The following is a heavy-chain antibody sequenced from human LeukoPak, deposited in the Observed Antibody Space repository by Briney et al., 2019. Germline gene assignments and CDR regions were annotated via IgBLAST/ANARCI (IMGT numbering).Heavy chain of an antibody. Sequence: GGSLRLSCVGSGFTFSAYGIHWVRQAPGKGLEGVAFIQNDGSNTYYADSVKGRFTISRDNSKNTLYLPMSSLRSDDAAVYYCARDRGYYSFDYWGQGTLVTVSS. CDR2: IQNDGSNT. D-gene: IGHD3-3*01. CDR3: ARDRGYYSFDY. J-gene: IGHJ4*02. V-gene: IGHV3-30*02. CDR1: GFTFSAYG.